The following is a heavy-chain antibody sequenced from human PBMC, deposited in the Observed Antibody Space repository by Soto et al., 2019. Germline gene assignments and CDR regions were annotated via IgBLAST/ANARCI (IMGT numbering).Heavy chain of an antibody. Sequence: SETLSLTCAVYGGSFSGYYWSWIRQPPGKGLEWIGEINHSGSTNYNPSLKSRVTISVDTSKNQFSLKLSSVTAADTAVYYCARGSFRMVRAPLSHYYGMDVWGQGTTVTVSS. V-gene: IGHV4-34*01. CDR2: INHSGST. CDR3: ARGSFRMVRAPLSHYYGMDV. J-gene: IGHJ6*02. CDR1: GGSFSGYY. D-gene: IGHD3-10*01.